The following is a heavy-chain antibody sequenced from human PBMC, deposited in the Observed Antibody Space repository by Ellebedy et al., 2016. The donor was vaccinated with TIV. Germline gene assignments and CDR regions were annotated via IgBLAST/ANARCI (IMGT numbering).Heavy chain of an antibody. CDR1: GFNFGGHA. V-gene: IGHV3-23*01. D-gene: IGHD2-8*02. J-gene: IGHJ3*02. Sequence: GESLKISCAASGFNFGGHAMKWVRQAPGKGLEWVSSIGSSAYSTHYAASVKGRFTISRDNSRNTLYLQMNSVRGEDTAVYFCAKDLRYSAGWGGALDIWGHGAMVTVSS. CDR3: AKDLRYSAGWGGALDI. CDR2: IGSSAYST.